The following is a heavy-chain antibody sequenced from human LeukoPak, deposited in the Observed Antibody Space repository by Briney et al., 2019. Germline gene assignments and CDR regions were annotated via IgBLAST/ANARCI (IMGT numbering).Heavy chain of an antibody. D-gene: IGHD6-13*01. J-gene: IGHJ3*02. Sequence: SETLSLTCTVSGGSISSYYWSWIRQPPGKGLEWIGYIYYNGSTNYNPSLKSRVTISVDTSKNQFSLKLSSVTAADTAVYYCSVGSSWYSPYTFDIWGQGTMVTVSS. V-gene: IGHV4-59*08. CDR3: SVGSSWYSPYTFDI. CDR1: GGSISSYY. CDR2: IYYNGST.